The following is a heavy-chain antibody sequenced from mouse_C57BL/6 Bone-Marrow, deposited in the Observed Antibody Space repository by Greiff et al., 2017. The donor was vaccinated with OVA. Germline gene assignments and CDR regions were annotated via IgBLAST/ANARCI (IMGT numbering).Heavy chain of an antibody. CDR1: GFTFSSYG. J-gene: IGHJ3*01. CDR3: ARRIVAY. V-gene: IGHV5-6*01. CDR2: ISSGGSYT. Sequence: EVQLMESGGDLVKPGGSLKLSCAASGFTFSSYGMSWVRQTPDKRLEWVATISSGGSYTYYPDSVKGRFTISRDNAKNTLYLQMSSLKSEDTAMYYCARRIVAYWGQGTLVTVSA.